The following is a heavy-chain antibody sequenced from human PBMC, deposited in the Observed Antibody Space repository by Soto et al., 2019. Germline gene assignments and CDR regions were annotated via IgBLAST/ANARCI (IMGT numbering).Heavy chain of an antibody. D-gene: IGHD3-10*01. Sequence: GGSLRLSCAASGFTFGDYAMHWVRQVPGKGLEWVSGFKWNSGDVGYADSVKGRFTISRDNARNSLYLQMNSLRPEDTAVYYCAKDSSSGSPYYGMDFWGQGNMVTVSS. J-gene: IGHJ6*02. CDR3: AKDSSSGSPYYGMDF. V-gene: IGHV3-9*01. CDR1: GFTFGDYA. CDR2: FKWNSGDV.